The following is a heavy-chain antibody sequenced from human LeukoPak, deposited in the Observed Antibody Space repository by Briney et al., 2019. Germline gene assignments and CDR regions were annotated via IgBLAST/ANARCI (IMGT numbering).Heavy chain of an antibody. CDR3: AKVASGWADDY. D-gene: IGHD6-19*01. Sequence: GGSLRLSCAASGFTFSSYAVSWVRQAPGKGLEWVSVIGTDVVTTYYADSFKGRFTISRDNAKSTLYLQMNSLRAEDTAVYYCAKVASGWADDYWGQGTLVTVSS. CDR1: GFTFSSYA. V-gene: IGHV3-23*01. CDR2: IGTDVVTT. J-gene: IGHJ4*02.